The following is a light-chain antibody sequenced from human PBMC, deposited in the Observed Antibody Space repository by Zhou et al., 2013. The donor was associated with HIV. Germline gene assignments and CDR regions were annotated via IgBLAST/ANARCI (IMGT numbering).Light chain of an antibody. CDR3: MQSIQLPLT. Sequence: DIVLTQSPLSLPVTPGEPASISCRSSQSLLHSNGYNYLDWYLQKPGQPPQLLIYEVSNRFSGVPDRFSGSGSGTDFTLKISRVEAEDVGVYYCMQSIQLPLTFGGGTKVEIK. CDR2: EVS. J-gene: IGKJ4*01. V-gene: IGKV2D-29*01. CDR1: QSLLHSNGYNY.